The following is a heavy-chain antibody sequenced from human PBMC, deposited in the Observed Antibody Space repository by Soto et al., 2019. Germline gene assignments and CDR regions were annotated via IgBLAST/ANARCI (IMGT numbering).Heavy chain of an antibody. CDR3: ARAERGIPTPINNWFDP. V-gene: IGHV4-31*03. CDR1: GGSISSGGYY. Sequence: SETLSLTCTVSGGSISSGGYYWSWIRQHPGKGLEWIGYIYYSGSTYYNPSLKSRVTISVDTSKNQFSLKLSSVTAADTAVYYCARAERGIPTPINNWFDPWGQGTLVTVSS. J-gene: IGHJ5*02. CDR2: IYYSGST. D-gene: IGHD5-18*01.